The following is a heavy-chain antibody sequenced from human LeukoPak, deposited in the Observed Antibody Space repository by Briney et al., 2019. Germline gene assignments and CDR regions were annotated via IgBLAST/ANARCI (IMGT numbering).Heavy chain of an antibody. CDR1: GGSISSSSYY. CDR3: ARAFYGGNSVYYFDY. V-gene: IGHV4-39*01. Sequence: PSETLSLTCTVSGGSISSSSYYWGWIRQPPGKGLEWIGSIYYSGSTYYNPSLKSRVTISVDTSKNQFSLRLSSVTAADTAVYYCARAFYGGNSVYYFDYWGQGTLVTVSS. D-gene: IGHD4-23*01. J-gene: IGHJ4*02. CDR2: IYYSGST.